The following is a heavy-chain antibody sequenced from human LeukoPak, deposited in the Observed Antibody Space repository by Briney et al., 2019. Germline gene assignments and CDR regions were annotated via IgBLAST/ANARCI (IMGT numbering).Heavy chain of an antibody. J-gene: IGHJ5*02. CDR2: IYYSGST. D-gene: IGHD4-17*01. V-gene: IGHV4-31*03. Sequence: PAETLSLTCTVSGGSISSGGYYWSWIRQHPGKGLEWIGYIYYSGSTYYNPSLKSRVPISVDTAKNQFSLKLSSVTAADTAVYYCARNNGDYGGWFAPWGQGTLVTVYS. CDR3: ARNNGDYGGWFAP. CDR1: GGSISSGGYY.